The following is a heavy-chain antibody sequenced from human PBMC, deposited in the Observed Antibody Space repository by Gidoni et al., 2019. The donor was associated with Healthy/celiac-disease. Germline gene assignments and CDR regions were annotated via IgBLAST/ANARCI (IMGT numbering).Heavy chain of an antibody. J-gene: IGHJ4*02. CDR1: GFTFSSYG. V-gene: IGHV3-30*02. CDR3: AKDGPPAYCSSTSCYKGLDY. Sequence: QVQLVESGGGVVQPGGSLRLSCAASGFTFSSYGMHWVRQAPGKGLEWGAFIRYDGSNKYYADSVKGRFTISRDNSKNTLYLQMNSLRAEDTAVYYCAKDGPPAYCSSTSCYKGLDYWGQGTLVTVSS. D-gene: IGHD2-2*02. CDR2: IRYDGSNK.